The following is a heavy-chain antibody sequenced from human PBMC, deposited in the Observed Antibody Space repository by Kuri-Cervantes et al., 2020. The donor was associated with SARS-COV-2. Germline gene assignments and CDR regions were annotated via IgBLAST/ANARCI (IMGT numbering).Heavy chain of an antibody. CDR1: GFTFRGFF. Sequence: GGSLRLSCAASGFTFRGFFMSWIRQAPGQGLEWISSINHVSSSRTYANSVRGRFTISRDNAKNSLYLQMNSLRAEDTAVYYCARQMMSSITIFAVVITRNWFDPWGQGTPVTVSS. CDR3: ARQMMSSITIFAVVITRNWFDP. J-gene: IGHJ5*02. V-gene: IGHV3-11*06. CDR2: INHVSSSR. D-gene: IGHD3-3*01.